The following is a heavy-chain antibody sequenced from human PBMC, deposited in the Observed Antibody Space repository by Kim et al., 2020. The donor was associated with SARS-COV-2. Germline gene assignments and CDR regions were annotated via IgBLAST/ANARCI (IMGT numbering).Heavy chain of an antibody. D-gene: IGHD5-12*01. J-gene: IGHJ6*02. CDR2: IYSGGST. Sequence: LSLTCAASGFTVSSNYMSWVRQAPGKGLEWVSVIYSGGSTYYADSVKGRFTISRHNSKNTLYLQMNSLRAEDTAVYYCARVASSPTYYYYGMDVWGQGTTVTVSS. V-gene: IGHV3-53*04. CDR3: ARVASSPTYYYYGMDV. CDR1: GFTVSSNY.